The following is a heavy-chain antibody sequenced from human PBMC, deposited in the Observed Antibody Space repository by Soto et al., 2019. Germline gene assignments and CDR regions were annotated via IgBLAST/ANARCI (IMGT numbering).Heavy chain of an antibody. J-gene: IGHJ3*02. V-gene: IGHV1-18*01. Sequence: ASVKVSCKASGYTFTSYGISWVRQAPGQGLEWMGWISAYNGNTNYAQKLQGRVTMTTDTSTSTAYMELRSLRSDDTAVYYCARDRGSGWNYDAFDIWGQRTMVTVSS. CDR3: ARDRGSGWNYDAFDI. D-gene: IGHD6-19*01. CDR2: ISAYNGNT. CDR1: GYTFTSYG.